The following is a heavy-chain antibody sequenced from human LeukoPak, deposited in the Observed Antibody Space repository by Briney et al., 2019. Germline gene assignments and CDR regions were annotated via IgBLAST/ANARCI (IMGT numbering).Heavy chain of an antibody. D-gene: IGHD3-22*01. CDR1: GGSFSDYY. V-gene: IGHV4-34*01. CDR3: ARYPYYYDSSGYQGAFDI. Sequence: SETLSLTCAVYGGSFSDYYWSWIRQPPGQGLEWIGEINHSGSTNYNPSLKSRVTISVDTSKNQFSLKLTSVTAADTAVYYCARYPYYYDSSGYQGAFDIWGQGTMVTVSS. J-gene: IGHJ3*02. CDR2: INHSGST.